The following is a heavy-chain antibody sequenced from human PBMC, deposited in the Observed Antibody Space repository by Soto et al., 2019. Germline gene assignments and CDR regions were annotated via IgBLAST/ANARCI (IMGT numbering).Heavy chain of an antibody. CDR2: IKQDGSEK. D-gene: IGHD3-3*01. CDR3: ARANKYNDLEY. CDR1: GYTVSTYW. V-gene: IGHV3-7*01. J-gene: IGHJ4*02. Sequence: EVQLVESGGGLVQPGGSLILSCGAAGYTVSTYWMSWSRQAPGKGMEWVAKIKQDGSEKYYVDSVKGRFTFSSDNAKNSLYLQIHRLRAEDPAVYYCARANKYNDLEYWGQGALVSVSS.